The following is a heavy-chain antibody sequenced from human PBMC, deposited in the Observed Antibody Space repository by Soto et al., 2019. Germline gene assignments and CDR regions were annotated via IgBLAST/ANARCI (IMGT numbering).Heavy chain of an antibody. CDR2: IYYSGST. CDR3: ARAMVVPQNWFDP. CDR1: GGSISSCYYY. V-gene: IGHV4-30-4*01. D-gene: IGHD2-21*01. J-gene: IGHJ5*02. Sequence: SETLSLTCTVSGGSISSCYYYWSWNRQPPGKGLEWIGYIYYSGSTYYNPSLKSRVTISVDTSKNQFSLKLSSVTAADTAVYYFARAMVVPQNWFDPCGQATLVTVSS.